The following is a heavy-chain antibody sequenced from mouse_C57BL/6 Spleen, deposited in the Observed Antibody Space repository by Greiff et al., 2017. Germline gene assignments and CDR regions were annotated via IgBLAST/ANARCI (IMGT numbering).Heavy chain of an antibody. CDR1: GYSITSGYY. J-gene: IGHJ1*03. Sequence: EVKLVESGPGLVKPSPSLSLTCSVTGYSITSGYYWNWIRQFPGNKLEWMGYISYDGSNNYNPSLKNRISITRDTSKNQFFLTLKSVTTEDTATYYCARVAYSRGYFDGWGTGTTVTVSS. CDR3: ARVAYSRGYFDG. CDR2: ISYDGSN. V-gene: IGHV3-6*01. D-gene: IGHD2-10*01.